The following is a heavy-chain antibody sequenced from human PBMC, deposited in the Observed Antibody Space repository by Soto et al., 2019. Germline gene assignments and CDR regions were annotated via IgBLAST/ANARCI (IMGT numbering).Heavy chain of an antibody. D-gene: IGHD6-13*01. V-gene: IGHV1-2*04. Sequence: ASVKVSSKASPYTFTGYYMHCVRHSHRQLLYWMLCLNPNSGVTNYAQKFQGWVTMTRDTSISTAYMELSRLRSDDTAVYYCARGLAAAGLGYYYYGMDVWGQGATVTVSS. CDR2: LNPNSGVT. CDR3: ARGLAAAGLGYYYYGMDV. J-gene: IGHJ6*01. CDR1: PYTFTGYY.